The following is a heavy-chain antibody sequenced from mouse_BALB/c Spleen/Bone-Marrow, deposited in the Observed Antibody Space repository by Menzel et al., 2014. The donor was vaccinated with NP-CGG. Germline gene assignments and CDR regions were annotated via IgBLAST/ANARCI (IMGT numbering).Heavy chain of an antibody. CDR2: INPGSGGT. CDR1: GHAFTNYL. J-gene: IGHJ4*01. Sequence: QVQLQQSGAELVRPGTSVKVSCKASGHAFTNYLLEWVKQRPGQGLVWIGVINPGSGGTKYNEKFKGKATLTVDKSSSTAYMQLSSLTSDDSAVYFCARRNRDYYAMDYWGQGTSVTVSS. V-gene: IGHV1-54*01. CDR3: ARRNRDYYAMDY.